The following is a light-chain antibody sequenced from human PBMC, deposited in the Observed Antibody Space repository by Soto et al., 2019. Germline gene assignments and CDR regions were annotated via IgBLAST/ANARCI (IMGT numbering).Light chain of an antibody. CDR1: SDDVGGYNY. CDR3: SSYASSGAVL. CDR2: EGS. Sequence: QSVLTQPASVSGSPGQSITMSCTGTSDDVGGYNYVSWYQHHPGKAPKLLIFEGSNRPSRISSRFTASKSGNTASLTISGLQAEDEADYYCSSYASSGAVLFGGGTQLTVL. V-gene: IGLV2-14*01. J-gene: IGLJ2*01.